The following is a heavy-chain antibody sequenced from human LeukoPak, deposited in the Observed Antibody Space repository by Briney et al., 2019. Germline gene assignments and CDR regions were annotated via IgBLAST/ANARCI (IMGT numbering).Heavy chain of an antibody. CDR3: ARDGGLLPTPLNPK. V-gene: IGHV3-11*01. CDR1: GFTFSDYY. Sequence: GGSLRLSCPASGFTFSDYYMSWIRQAPGKGLEWVSYISSSGSTIYYADSVKGRFTISRDNAKNSLYLQMNSLRAEDTAVYYCARDGGLLPTPLNPKWGQGTLVTVSS. CDR2: ISSSGSTI. J-gene: IGHJ4*02. D-gene: IGHD3-22*01.